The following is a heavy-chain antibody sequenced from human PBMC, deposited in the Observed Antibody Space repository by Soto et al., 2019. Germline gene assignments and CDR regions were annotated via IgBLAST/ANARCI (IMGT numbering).Heavy chain of an antibody. CDR1: GYTFTTYG. J-gene: IGHJ6*02. Sequence: ASVKVSCKASGYTFTTYGISWVRQAPGQGLEWMGWISPYNGTTKYAEKFQGEMAMTTDTATSTAYMDLRSLRSDDTAVYYCARDGERDTGLNFYYYLHGMDAWGQGTRVTAP. V-gene: IGHV1-18*04. CDR2: ISPYNGTT. CDR3: ARDGERDTGLNFYYYLHGMDA. D-gene: IGHD1-1*01.